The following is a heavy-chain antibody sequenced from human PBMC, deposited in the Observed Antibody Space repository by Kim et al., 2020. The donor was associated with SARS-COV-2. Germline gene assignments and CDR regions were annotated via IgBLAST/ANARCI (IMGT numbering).Heavy chain of an antibody. V-gene: IGHV4-34*01. CDR3: ARGIVATIEYFDY. J-gene: IGHJ4*02. Sequence: YNPSLKSLITMSVDTLKNHFSLKLCSVTAADTAVYYCARGIVATIEYFDYLGQGTLVTVSS. D-gene: IGHD5-12*01.